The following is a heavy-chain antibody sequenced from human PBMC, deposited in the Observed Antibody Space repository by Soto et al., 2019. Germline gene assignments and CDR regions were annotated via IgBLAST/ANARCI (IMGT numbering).Heavy chain of an antibody. Sequence: QVQLVQSGAEVKKPGSSVKVSCKASGGTFSSYAISWVRQATGQGLEWMGGLIPIFGTANYAQKFQGRVTITADESTSTAYMELSSLGSEDTAVYYCAREPSDCSGGSCYYYYYGIDVWGQGTKVTFSS. CDR2: LIPIFGTA. CDR3: AREPSDCSGGSCYYYYYGIDV. D-gene: IGHD2-15*01. J-gene: IGHJ6*02. V-gene: IGHV1-69*01. CDR1: GGTFSSYA.